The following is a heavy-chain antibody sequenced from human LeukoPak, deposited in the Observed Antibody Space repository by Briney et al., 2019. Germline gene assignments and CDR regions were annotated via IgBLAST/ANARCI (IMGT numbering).Heavy chain of an antibody. D-gene: IGHD2-2*02. CDR3: ARGHRHCSSTSCYRGPFDY. V-gene: IGHV1-18*01. Sequence: ASVKVSCKASGYTFTSYGISWVRQAPGQGLEWMGWISAYNGNTNYAQKLQGRVTMTTDTSTSTAYMELRSLRSDDTAVYYCARGHRHCSSTSCYRGPFDYWGQGTLVTVSS. CDR2: ISAYNGNT. J-gene: IGHJ4*02. CDR1: GYTFTSYG.